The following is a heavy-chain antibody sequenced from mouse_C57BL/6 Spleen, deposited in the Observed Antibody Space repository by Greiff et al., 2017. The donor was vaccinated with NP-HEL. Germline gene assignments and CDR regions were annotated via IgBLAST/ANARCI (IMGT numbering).Heavy chain of an antibody. CDR2: ISSGGSYT. CDR1: GFTFSSYG. CDR3: ARPEAWFAY. V-gene: IGHV5-6*01. Sequence: DVQLVESGGDLVKPGGSLKLSCAASGFTFSSYGMSWVRQTPDKRLEWVATISSGGSYTYYPDSVKGRFTISRDNAKNTLYLQMSSLKSEDTAMYYCARPEAWFAYWGQGTLVTVSA. J-gene: IGHJ3*01.